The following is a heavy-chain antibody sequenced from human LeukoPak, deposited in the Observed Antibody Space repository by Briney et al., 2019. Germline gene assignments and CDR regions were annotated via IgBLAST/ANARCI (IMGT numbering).Heavy chain of an antibody. D-gene: IGHD2-21*02. V-gene: IGHV3-30-3*01. CDR2: ISSDGSNK. CDR1: IFTFGDYA. CDR3: VREDTPATANY. J-gene: IGHJ4*02. Sequence: RSLRLSCAASIFTFGDYAMHWVRQAPGRGLEWVAVISSDGSNKYYADSVKGRFTISRDNSKDTLFLQMHSLRPRDTAVYYCVREDTPATANYWGQGTLVTISS.